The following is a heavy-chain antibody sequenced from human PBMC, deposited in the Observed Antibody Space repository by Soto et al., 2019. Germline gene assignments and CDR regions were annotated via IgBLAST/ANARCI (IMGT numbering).Heavy chain of an antibody. D-gene: IGHD3-3*01. CDR3: AKNVFQFLEWRNWFAP. CDR2: INPNSGST. Sequence: AASVKVSCKASGYTFTDYYIHWVRQAPGQGLECMGWINPNSGSTNYAQKFQGRVTMTSDTSISTAYMELSRLRSDDTAVYYCAKNVFQFLEWRNWFAPWGQGTLVTVSS. J-gene: IGHJ5*02. V-gene: IGHV1-2*02. CDR1: GYTFTDYY.